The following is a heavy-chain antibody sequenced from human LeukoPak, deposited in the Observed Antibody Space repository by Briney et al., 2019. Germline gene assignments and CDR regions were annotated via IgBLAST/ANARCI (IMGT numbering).Heavy chain of an antibody. Sequence: GGSLRLSCAAPGFTFGSYVLHWVRQAPGKGLERVASISYDGNNKFYAESVKGRFTFSRDNSKDTLYLQMNSLKAEDTAVYYCARGLLPRCLGVAGGLGYWGQGTVVTVSS. CDR1: GFTFGSYV. V-gene: IGHV3-30*04. CDR2: ISYDGNNK. J-gene: IGHJ4*02. D-gene: IGHD6-19*01. CDR3: ARGLLPRCLGVAGGLGY.